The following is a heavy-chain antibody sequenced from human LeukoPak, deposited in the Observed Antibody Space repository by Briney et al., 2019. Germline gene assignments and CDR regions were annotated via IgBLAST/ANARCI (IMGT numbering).Heavy chain of an antibody. J-gene: IGHJ4*02. CDR3: ARVGYCGGGSCYSNDY. Sequence: ASVKVSCKASGYTFTGYYMHWVRQAPGQGLEWTGWINPNSGGTNYAQKFQGRVTMTRDTSISTAYMELSRLRSDDTAVYYCARVGYCGGGSCYSNDYWGQGTLVTVSS. CDR1: GYTFTGYY. CDR2: INPNSGGT. D-gene: IGHD2-15*01. V-gene: IGHV1-2*02.